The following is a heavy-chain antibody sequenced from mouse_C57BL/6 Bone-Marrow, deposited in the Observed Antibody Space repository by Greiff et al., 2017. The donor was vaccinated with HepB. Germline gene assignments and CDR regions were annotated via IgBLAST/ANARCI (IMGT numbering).Heavy chain of an antibody. D-gene: IGHD1-1*01. CDR2: INPNNGGT. CDR3: ARRHYYGSRDFDV. V-gene: IGHV1-26*01. CDR1: GYTFTDYY. J-gene: IGHJ1*03. Sequence: VQLQQSGPELVKPGASVKISCKASGYTFTDYYMNWVKQSHGKSLEWIGDINPNNGGTSYNQKFKGKATLTVDKSSSTAYMELRSLTSEDSAVYYCARRHYYGSRDFDVWGTGTTVTVSS.